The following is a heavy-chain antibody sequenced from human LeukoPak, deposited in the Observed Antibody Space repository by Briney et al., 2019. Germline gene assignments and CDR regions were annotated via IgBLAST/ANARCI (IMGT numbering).Heavy chain of an antibody. V-gene: IGHV1-69*06. CDR3: ASNSRVVAAKVIRYYYMDV. CDR1: GGTFSSYA. Sequence: SVKVSCKASGGTFSSYAISWVRQAPGQGLEWMGGIIPIFGTANYAQKFQGRVTITADKTTSTAYMELSSLRSEDTAVYYCASNSRVVAAKVIRYYYMDVWGKGTTVTVSS. D-gene: IGHD2-15*01. CDR2: IIPIFGTA. J-gene: IGHJ6*03.